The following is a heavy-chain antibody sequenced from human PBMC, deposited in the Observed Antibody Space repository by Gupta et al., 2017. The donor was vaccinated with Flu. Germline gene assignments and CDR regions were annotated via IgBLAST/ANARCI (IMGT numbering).Heavy chain of an antibody. J-gene: IGHJ5*02. Sequence: HSGSTNYNPSLKSRVTISVDTSKNQFSLKLSSVTAADTAVYYCARGGRVPSSRAMIVGRRHGNWFDPWGQGTLVTVSS. V-gene: IGHV4-34*01. CDR3: ARGGRVPSSRAMIVGRRHGNWFDP. D-gene: IGHD3-22*01. CDR2: HSGST.